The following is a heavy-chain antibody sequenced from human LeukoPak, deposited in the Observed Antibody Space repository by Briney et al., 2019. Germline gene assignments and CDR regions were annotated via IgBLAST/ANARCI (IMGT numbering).Heavy chain of an antibody. Sequence: GGSLRLSCAASGFTFSSYSMNWVRQAPGKGLEWVSSISSSSSYIYYADSVKGRFTISRDNAKNSLYLQMSSLRAEDTAVYYCARTVVVAAIAFDYWGQGTLVTVSS. V-gene: IGHV3-21*01. CDR2: ISSSSSYI. D-gene: IGHD2-15*01. J-gene: IGHJ4*02. CDR1: GFTFSSYS. CDR3: ARTVVVAAIAFDY.